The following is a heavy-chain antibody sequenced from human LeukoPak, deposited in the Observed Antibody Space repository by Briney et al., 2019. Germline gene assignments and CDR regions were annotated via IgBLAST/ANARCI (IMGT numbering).Heavy chain of an antibody. CDR2: IYYSGST. Sequence: SETLSLTCTVSGGSISSYFWSWIRQPPGKGLEWIGYIYYSGSTSYNPSLKSRVTISVDTSKNQFSLKLSSVTAADTAVYYCARVVRDGYNYYFDYWGQGTLVTVSS. D-gene: IGHD5-24*01. CDR3: ARVVRDGYNYYFDY. V-gene: IGHV4-59*01. CDR1: GGSISSYF. J-gene: IGHJ4*02.